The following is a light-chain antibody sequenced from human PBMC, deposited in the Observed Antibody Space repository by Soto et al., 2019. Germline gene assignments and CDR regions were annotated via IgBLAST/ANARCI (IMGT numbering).Light chain of an antibody. J-gene: IGKJ1*01. CDR2: GAS. CDR1: QSISSW. Sequence: DIQLTQSPSSLSASVGDRVTITCRASQSISSWLAWYQQKPGKAPKVLIYGASNLQSGVPPRFSGSGSGTDFTLTISGLQSEDSGVYYCLQHYAWPWTFGQGTKV. V-gene: IGKV1-5*01. CDR3: LQHYAWPWT.